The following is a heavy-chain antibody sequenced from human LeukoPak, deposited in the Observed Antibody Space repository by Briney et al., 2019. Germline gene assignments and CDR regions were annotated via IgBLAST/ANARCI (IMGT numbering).Heavy chain of an antibody. J-gene: IGHJ5*02. CDR3: ARVLRFLEWFTPGKGFDP. V-gene: IGHV1-69*13. CDR2: IIPIFGTA. D-gene: IGHD3-3*01. CDR1: GGIFSSYA. Sequence: SVKVSCKASGGIFSSYAISWVRQAPGQGLEWMGGIIPIFGTANYAQKFQGRVTITADESTSTAYMELSSLRSEDTAVYYCARVLRFLEWFTPGKGFDPWGQGTLVTVSS.